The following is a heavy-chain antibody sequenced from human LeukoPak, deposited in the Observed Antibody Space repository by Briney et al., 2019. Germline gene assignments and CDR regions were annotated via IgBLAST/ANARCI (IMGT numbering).Heavy chain of an antibody. CDR3: ARDWGTGTYYDYYYMDV. V-gene: IGHV4-4*07. CDR1: GGSISNYY. D-gene: IGHD7-27*01. J-gene: IGHJ6*03. Sequence: PSETLSLTCSVSGGSISNYYWSWIRQPAGKGLEWIGRIYTSGSTSYNPSLESRVTMSVDTSMEQFSLKLSSVTAADTAIYYCARDWGTGTYYDYYYMDVWGKGTTVTVSS. CDR2: IYTSGST.